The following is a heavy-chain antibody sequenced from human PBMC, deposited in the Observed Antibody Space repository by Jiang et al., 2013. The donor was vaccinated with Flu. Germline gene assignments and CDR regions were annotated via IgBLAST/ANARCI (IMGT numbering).Heavy chain of an antibody. J-gene: IGHJ4*02. CDR2: IYNDGST. Sequence: VQLLESGGGLIQPGGSLRLSCAASGFTVSRNYMSWVRQAPGKGLEWVSVIYNDGSTYYGDSVEGRFTISRDNSKNTLFLQMNSLRADDTAVYYCARALTWGKYGSNLYYFDYWGQGTLVTVSS. CDR1: GFTVSRNY. V-gene: IGHV3-53*01. D-gene: IGHD7-27*01. CDR3: ARALTWGKYGSNLYYFDY.